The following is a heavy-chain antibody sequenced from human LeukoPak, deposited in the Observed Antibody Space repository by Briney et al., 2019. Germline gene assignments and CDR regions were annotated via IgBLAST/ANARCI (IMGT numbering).Heavy chain of an antibody. CDR2: ISRSGNTI. CDR3: ARVATMVRVPLDALDI. Sequence: PGGSLRLSCSASGFTFSSFAMHWVRQAPGKGLEWISYISRSGNTIYYADSVKGRFTTSRDNAKNSLYLQMNSLRVEDTAVYYCARVATMVRVPLDALDIWGQGTMVSVSS. CDR1: GFTFSSFA. J-gene: IGHJ3*02. V-gene: IGHV3-48*03. D-gene: IGHD3-10*01.